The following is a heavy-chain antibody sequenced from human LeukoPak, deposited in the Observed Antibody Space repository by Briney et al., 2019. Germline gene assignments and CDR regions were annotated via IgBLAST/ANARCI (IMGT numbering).Heavy chain of an antibody. CDR2: INPNGGGT. D-gene: IGHD3-16*01. V-gene: IGHV1-2*02. CDR1: GYIFTGYY. CDR3: ARAFEGGFDP. J-gene: IGHJ5*02. Sequence: ASVKVSCKASGYIFTGYYVHWVRQAPGQGLEWMGRINPNGGGTNYAQKFQGRVTMTRDTSISTAYMELSRLRSDDTAVYYCARAFEGGFDPWGQGTLVTVSS.